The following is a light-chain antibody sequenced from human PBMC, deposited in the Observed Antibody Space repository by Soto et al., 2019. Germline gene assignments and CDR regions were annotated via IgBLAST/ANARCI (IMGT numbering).Light chain of an antibody. CDR1: RSDVGGYNF. Sequence: QSALTQPPSASGSPGQSVTISCTGTRSDVGGYNFVSWYQQHPGKAPKLMIYEVTNRPSGVPDRFSGSKSGITASLTVSGLQAEDEADYYRNSYAGSNNYVFGTGTKLTVL. CDR3: NSYAGSNNYV. CDR2: EVT. J-gene: IGLJ1*01. V-gene: IGLV2-8*01.